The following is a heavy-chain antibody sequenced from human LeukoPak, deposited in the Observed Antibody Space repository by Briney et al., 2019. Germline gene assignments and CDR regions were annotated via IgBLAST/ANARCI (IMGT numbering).Heavy chain of an antibody. CDR2: IQYDGSDK. V-gene: IGHV3-30*02. CDR1: GFTFDDYA. Sequence: PGGSLRLSCAASGFTFDDYAMHWVRQAPGKGLEWVAFIQYDGSDKYYADSVKGRFTISRDNSKNTLYLQMNRLRPEDAAVYYCAKAPVTTCRGAFCYPFDYWGLGTLVTVSS. J-gene: IGHJ4*02. CDR3: AKAPVTTCRGAFCYPFDY. D-gene: IGHD2-15*01.